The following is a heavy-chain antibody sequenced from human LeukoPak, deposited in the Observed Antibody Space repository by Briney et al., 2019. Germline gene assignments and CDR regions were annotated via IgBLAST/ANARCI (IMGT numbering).Heavy chain of an antibody. J-gene: IGHJ4*02. CDR3: ASLNDFWSGYSGY. D-gene: IGHD3-3*01. CDR1: GGTFSSYA. Sequence: SVKVSCKASGGTFSSYAISWVRQAPGQGLEWMGGIIPIFGTANYAQKFQGRVTITADESTSTAYMELSSLRSEDTAVYYCASLNDFWSGYSGYWGQGTLVTVSS. CDR2: IIPIFGTA. V-gene: IGHV1-69*01.